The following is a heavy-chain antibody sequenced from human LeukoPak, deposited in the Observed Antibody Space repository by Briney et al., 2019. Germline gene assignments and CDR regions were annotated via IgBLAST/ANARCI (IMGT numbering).Heavy chain of an antibody. V-gene: IGHV4-59*12. CDR1: GGSISSYY. J-gene: IGHJ3*02. Sequence: SETLSLTCTVSGGSISSYYWSWIRQPPGKGLEWIGEIYHSGSTNYNPSLKSRVTISVDKSKNQFSLKLSSVTAADTAVYYCARDYYDSSGYELDAFDIWGQGTMVTVSS. CDR3: ARDYYDSSGYELDAFDI. CDR2: IYHSGST. D-gene: IGHD3-22*01.